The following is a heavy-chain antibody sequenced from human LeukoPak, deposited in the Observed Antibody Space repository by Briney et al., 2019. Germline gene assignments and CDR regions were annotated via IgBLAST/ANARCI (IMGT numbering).Heavy chain of an antibody. V-gene: IGHV3-74*01. CDR2: IASDGNNR. D-gene: IGHD4-23*01. Sequence: GGSLRLSCAASGFTVSSNYMNWVRQVPGKGLVWVSRIASDGNNRDYADSVKGRFTISRDNAKNTLYLQMNSLRVEDTAVCYCARGRPHGNDYWGQGTLVTVSS. J-gene: IGHJ4*02. CDR3: ARGRPHGNDY. CDR1: GFTVSSNY.